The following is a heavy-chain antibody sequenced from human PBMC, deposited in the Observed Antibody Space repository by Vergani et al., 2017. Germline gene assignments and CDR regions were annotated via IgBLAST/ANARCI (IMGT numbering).Heavy chain of an antibody. CDR3: SRLGHDSSGYYPGSFDY. D-gene: IGHD3-22*01. CDR1: GGSISSYY. CDR2: IYYSGST. V-gene: IGHV4-59*01. Sequence: QVQLQESGPGLVKPSETLSLTCTVSGGSISSYYWSWIRQPPGQGLEWIGYIYYSGSTNYNPSLKSRVTISVDTSKNQFSLKLSSVTAADTAVYYCSRLGHDSSGYYPGSFDYWGQGTLVTVSS. J-gene: IGHJ4*02.